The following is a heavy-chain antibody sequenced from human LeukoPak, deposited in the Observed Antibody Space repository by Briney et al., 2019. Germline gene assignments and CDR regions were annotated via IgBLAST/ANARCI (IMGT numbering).Heavy chain of an antibody. CDR1: GFTFSSYA. Sequence: GRSLRLSCAASGFTFSSYAMHWVRRAPGKGPEWVAVISYDGTNKYYADSVKGRFTISRDNSKNTLYLQMNSLRAEDTAVYYCAKDRQWLVHLQFWGTFDYWGQGTLVTVSS. CDR2: ISYDGTNK. V-gene: IGHV3-30*04. J-gene: IGHJ4*02. D-gene: IGHD6-19*01. CDR3: AKDRQWLVHLQFWGTFDY.